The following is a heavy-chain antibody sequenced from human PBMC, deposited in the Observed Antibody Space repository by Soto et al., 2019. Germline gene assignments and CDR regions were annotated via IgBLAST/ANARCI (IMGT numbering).Heavy chain of an antibody. D-gene: IGHD2-2*01. V-gene: IGHV1-46*01. CDR2: INPNSGST. J-gene: IGHJ6*02. CDR3: ARAGIAYCSSHTCYLYYYVMDV. CDR1: GYTVTSYY. Sequence: ASVKVSCKASGYTVTSYYMHWVRQAPGQGLEWMGIINPNSGSTTYAQKFQGRVTMTRDTSTSTVYMELTSLTSGDTAVYYCARAGIAYCSSHTCYLYYYVMDVWGQGTTVTVSS.